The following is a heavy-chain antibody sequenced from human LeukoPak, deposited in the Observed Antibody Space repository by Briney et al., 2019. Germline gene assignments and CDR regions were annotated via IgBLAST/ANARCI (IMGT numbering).Heavy chain of an antibody. J-gene: IGHJ4*02. Sequence: SETLSLTCTDSGGSISSYYWSWIRQPPGKGLEWIGYIYYSGSTNYNPSLKSRVTISVDTSKNQFSLKLSSVTAADTAVYYCARQGYDSSGYYDYWGQGTLVTVSS. D-gene: IGHD3-22*01. CDR2: IYYSGST. V-gene: IGHV4-59*08. CDR3: ARQGYDSSGYYDY. CDR1: GGSISSYY.